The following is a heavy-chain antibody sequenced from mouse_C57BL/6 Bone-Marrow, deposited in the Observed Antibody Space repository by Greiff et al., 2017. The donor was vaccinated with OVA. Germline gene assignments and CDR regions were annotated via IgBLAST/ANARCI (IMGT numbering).Heavy chain of an antibody. CDR1: GFTFSDFY. V-gene: IGHV7-1*01. Sequence: EVKLMESGGGLVQSGRSLRLSCATSGFTFSDFYMEWVRQAPGKGLEWIAARRNKANDYTTAYSASVKGRFIVSRDTSHSFLYLQMNALRAEDTAIDYCARDRYGTYAMDYWGQGTSVTVSS. CDR3: ARDRYGTYAMDY. J-gene: IGHJ4*01. D-gene: IGHD2-1*01. CDR2: RRNKANDYTT.